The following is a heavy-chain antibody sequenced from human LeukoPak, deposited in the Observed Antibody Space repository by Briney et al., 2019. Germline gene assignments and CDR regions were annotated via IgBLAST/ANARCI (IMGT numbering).Heavy chain of an antibody. CDR1: GYSFTRYW. V-gene: IGHV5-51*01. Sequence: GESLKISCKVEGYSFTRYWIGWVRQTPGKGLEWMGIIHPGDSDTKYSPSFQGQDTMSADKSISTAYLQWSSLKASDTAIYYCARSPQFYGSGKGMDVWGQGTTVTVSS. CDR3: ARSPQFYGSGKGMDV. D-gene: IGHD3-10*01. J-gene: IGHJ6*02. CDR2: IHPGDSDT.